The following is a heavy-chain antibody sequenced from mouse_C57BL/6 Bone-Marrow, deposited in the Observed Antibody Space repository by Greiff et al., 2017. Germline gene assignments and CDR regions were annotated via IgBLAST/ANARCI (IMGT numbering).Heavy chain of an antibody. V-gene: IGHV1-63*01. Sequence: VQLQQSGAELVRPGTSVKMSCKASGYTFTNYWIGWAKQRPGHGLEWIGDIYPGGGYTNYNEKFKGKATLTADKSSSTAYMQFSSLTSEDAAIYYCARGRGDCGYLDYWGQGTTLTVSS. J-gene: IGHJ2*01. CDR1: GYTFTNYW. CDR2: IYPGGGYT. CDR3: ARGRGDCGYLDY.